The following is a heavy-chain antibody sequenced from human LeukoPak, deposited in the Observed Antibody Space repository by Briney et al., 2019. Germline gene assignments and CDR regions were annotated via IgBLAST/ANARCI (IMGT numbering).Heavy chain of an antibody. Sequence: GGSLRLSCAASGFTFTTYPMHWVRQAPGKGLEWVAVVSHDGSIKDYVDSVKGRFTISRDNSKNTLYLQMNSLRAEDTAVYYCARDFPEYSSSLDYWGQGTLVTVSS. V-gene: IGHV3-30-3*01. CDR1: GFTFTTYP. D-gene: IGHD6-6*01. CDR2: VSHDGSIK. J-gene: IGHJ4*02. CDR3: ARDFPEYSSSLDY.